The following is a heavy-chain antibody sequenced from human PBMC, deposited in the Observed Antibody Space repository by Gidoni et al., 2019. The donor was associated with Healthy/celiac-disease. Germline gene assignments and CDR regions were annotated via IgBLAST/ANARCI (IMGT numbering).Heavy chain of an antibody. V-gene: IGHV3-23*01. CDR3: AKARTGLRYYFDY. Sequence: RDNSKNTLYLQMNSLRAEDTAVYYCAKARTGLRYYFDYWGQGTLVTVSS. D-gene: IGHD3-10*01. J-gene: IGHJ4*02.